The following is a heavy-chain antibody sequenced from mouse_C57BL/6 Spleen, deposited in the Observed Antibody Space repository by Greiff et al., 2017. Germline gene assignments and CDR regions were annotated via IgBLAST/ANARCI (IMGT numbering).Heavy chain of an antibody. CDR2: INPNNGGT. Sequence: VQLQQSGPELVKPGASVKISCKASGYTFTDYNMDWVKQSPGKSLEWIGDINPNNGGTIYNQKFKGKATLTVDNSSSTAYMELRSLTSEDTAVYYCARARYYGSSWYFDVWGTGTTVTVSS. J-gene: IGHJ1*03. CDR1: GYTFTDYN. CDR3: ARARYYGSSWYFDV. V-gene: IGHV1-18*01. D-gene: IGHD1-1*01.